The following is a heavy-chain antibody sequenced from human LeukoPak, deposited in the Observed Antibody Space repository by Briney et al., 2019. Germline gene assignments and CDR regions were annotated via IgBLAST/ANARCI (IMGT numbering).Heavy chain of an antibody. V-gene: IGHV1-18*01. CDR1: GYTFTSYG. CDR2: ISAYNGNT. J-gene: IGHJ4*02. CDR3: ARDSHRYCTNGVCSPFDY. D-gene: IGHD2-8*01. Sequence: ASVKVSCKASGYTFTSYGIIWVRQAPGQGLEWMGWISAYNGNTNYAQKLQGRVTMTTDTSTSTAYMELRSLRSDDTAVYYCARDSHRYCTNGVCSPFDYWGQGTLVTVSS.